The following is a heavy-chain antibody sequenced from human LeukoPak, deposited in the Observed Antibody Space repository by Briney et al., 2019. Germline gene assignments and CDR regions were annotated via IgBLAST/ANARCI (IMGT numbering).Heavy chain of an antibody. CDR3: ACTYCGADCSEVERFFDY. Sequence: PSETLSLTCTVSGGSISSYYWSWIRHPPGKGLEWIGYIYYSGSTNYNPSLKSRVTISVDTSKNQFSLKLSSVTAADTAVYYRACTYCGADCSEVERFFDYWGQGTLVTVSS. V-gene: IGHV4-59*08. J-gene: IGHJ4*02. D-gene: IGHD2-21*02. CDR1: GGSISSYY. CDR2: IYYSGST.